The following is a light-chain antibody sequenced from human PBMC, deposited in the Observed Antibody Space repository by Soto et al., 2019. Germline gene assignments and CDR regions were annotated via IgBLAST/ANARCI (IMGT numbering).Light chain of an antibody. CDR3: QHSYSCPRT. J-gene: IGKJ1*01. Sequence: DIQMTQSPSSLSAYVGDRVTITCRASQSSSSYLNWYQQKPGKAPNLLMYTTSRLETGVPPRFSGSGSGTDFTLTISSLQPEDFATYFCQHSYSCPRTFGQGTKVEI. CDR2: TTS. CDR1: QSSSSY. V-gene: IGKV1-39*01.